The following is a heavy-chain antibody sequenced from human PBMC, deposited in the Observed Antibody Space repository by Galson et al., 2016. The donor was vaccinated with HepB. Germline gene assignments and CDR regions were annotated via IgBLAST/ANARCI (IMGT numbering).Heavy chain of an antibody. Sequence: SLRLSCAASGFAFSSYAMNWVRQAPGKGLEWVSYISGSGTTIYYAASVKGRFTISRDNAKNSLSLQMSRLTDEDTAVYYCARWWGSYYLDNWGQGTLVTVSS. CDR3: ARWWGSYYLDN. CDR2: ISGSGTTI. CDR1: GFAFSSYA. J-gene: IGHJ4*02. D-gene: IGHD2-21*01. V-gene: IGHV3-48*02.